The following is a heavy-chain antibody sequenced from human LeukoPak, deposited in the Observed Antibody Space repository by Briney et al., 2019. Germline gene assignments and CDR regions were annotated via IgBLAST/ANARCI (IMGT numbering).Heavy chain of an antibody. CDR1: GGSFSGYY. D-gene: IGHD3-22*01. V-gene: IGHV4-34*01. CDR3: ASRYYDSSGKDAFDI. J-gene: IGHJ3*02. CDR2: INHSGST. Sequence: TSETLSLTCAVYGGSFSGYYWSWIRQPPGKGLEWIGEINHSGSTNYNPSLKSRVTISVDTSKNQFSLKLSSVTAADTAVYYCASRYYDSSGKDAFDIWGQGTMVTVSS.